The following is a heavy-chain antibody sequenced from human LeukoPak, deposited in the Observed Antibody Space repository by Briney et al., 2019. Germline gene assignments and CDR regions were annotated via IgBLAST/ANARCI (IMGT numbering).Heavy chain of an antibody. D-gene: IGHD1-26*01. J-gene: IGHJ4*02. Sequence: GGSLRLSCAASGFTFSTYNMNWVRQAPGKGLEWVSFISSGSRIIYYADSVKGRFTVSRDNAKNSLYLQMNSLRDEDTAVYYYARNPAGIGDYWGQGTLVTVSS. V-gene: IGHV3-48*02. CDR3: ARNPAGIGDY. CDR1: GFTFSTYN. CDR2: ISSGSRII.